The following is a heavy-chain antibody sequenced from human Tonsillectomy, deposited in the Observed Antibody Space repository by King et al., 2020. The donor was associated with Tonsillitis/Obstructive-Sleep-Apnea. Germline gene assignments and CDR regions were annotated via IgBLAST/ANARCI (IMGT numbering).Heavy chain of an antibody. CDR3: SLDALTVTAIRIDY. CDR2: INHSGNT. D-gene: IGHD3-10*01. Sequence: VQLQQWGAGLLKPSETLSLTCAVYGGSFSGYYWSWIRQPPGKGLEWIGEINHSGNTYYNPSLKSRVTISVDTSKNQFSLKLSSVTAADTAVYYCSLDALTVTAIRIDYWGQGPLVTVSS. CDR1: GGSFSGYY. J-gene: IGHJ4*02. V-gene: IGHV4-34*01.